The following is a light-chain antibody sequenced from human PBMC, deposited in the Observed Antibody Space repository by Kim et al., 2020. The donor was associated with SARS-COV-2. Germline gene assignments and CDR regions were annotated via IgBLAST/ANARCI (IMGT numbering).Light chain of an antibody. Sequence: MSPGERATPSCRASQRVSSCLAWYQQKPGQAPRLLIYGASTRATGIPARFSGSGSGTEFTLTISNLQSEDFAVYHCQQYISWPLTFGGGTKVDIK. CDR3: QQYISWPLT. J-gene: IGKJ4*01. CDR2: GAS. CDR1: QRVSSC. V-gene: IGKV3D-15*01.